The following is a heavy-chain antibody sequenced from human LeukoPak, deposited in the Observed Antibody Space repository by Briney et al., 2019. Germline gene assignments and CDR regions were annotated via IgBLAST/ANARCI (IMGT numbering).Heavy chain of an antibody. D-gene: IGHD5-24*01. J-gene: IGHJ4*02. CDR3: ARPRWLQFGPHDS. V-gene: IGHV3-23*01. CDR1: GFTFRSYA. Sequence: GGSLRLSCAASGFTFRSYAMNWVRQAPGKGLEWVSTISGSGGITYYADSVKGRFTISRDNSKNTLYLQMNSLRAEDTAVYYCARPRWLQFGPHDSWGQGTLVTVSS. CDR2: ISGSGGIT.